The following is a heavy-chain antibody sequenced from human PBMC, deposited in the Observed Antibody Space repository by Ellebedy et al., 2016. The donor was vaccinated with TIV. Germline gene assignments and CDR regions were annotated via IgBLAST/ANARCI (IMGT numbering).Heavy chain of an antibody. CDR2: IAWDGSAT. CDR1: GFTFGDYN. V-gene: IGHV3-43*01. J-gene: IGHJ4*02. CDR3: VKDAPNGSIDY. D-gene: IGHD6-13*01. Sequence: GESLKISXAASGFTFGDYNMHWVRQPPGKGLESVSIIAWDGSATKYADSVKGRFTISRDNRKNSLYLQMDNLATEDTAFYYCVKDAPNGSIDYWGQGTLVTVSS.